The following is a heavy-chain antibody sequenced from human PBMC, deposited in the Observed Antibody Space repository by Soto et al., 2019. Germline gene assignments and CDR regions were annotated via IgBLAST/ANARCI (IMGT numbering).Heavy chain of an antibody. CDR1: GGSFSRYY. J-gene: IGHJ2*01. CDR3: ARGRTVSPYSSYYYSGWYFDL. V-gene: IGHV4-34*01. D-gene: IGHD6-6*01. CDR2: INHSGST. Sequence: QVQLQQWGAGLLKPSETLSLTCAVYGGSFSRYYWSWIRQHPGKGLEWIGEINHSGSTNYNPYLESRVTISVDTSKNQFSLQLNSVTAADTAVYYCARGRTVSPYSSYYYSGWYFDLWGRGTLVTVSS.